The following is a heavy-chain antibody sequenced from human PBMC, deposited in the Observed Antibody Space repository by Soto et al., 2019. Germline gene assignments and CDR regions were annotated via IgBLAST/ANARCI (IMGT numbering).Heavy chain of an antibody. J-gene: IGHJ6*02. V-gene: IGHV4-34*01. Sequence: PSETLSLTCAVYGGSFSGYYWSWIRQPPGKGLEWIGEINHSGSTNYNPSLKSRVTISVDTSKNQFSLKLSSVTAADTAAYYCARLGYCSGGSCPPQSYYYYGMDVWGQGTTVTVSS. CDR2: INHSGST. CDR3: ARLGYCSGGSCPPQSYYYYGMDV. D-gene: IGHD2-15*01. CDR1: GGSFSGYY.